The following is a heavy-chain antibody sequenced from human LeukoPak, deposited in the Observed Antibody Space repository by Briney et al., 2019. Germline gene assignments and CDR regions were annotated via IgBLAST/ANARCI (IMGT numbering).Heavy chain of an antibody. V-gene: IGHV3-11*01. CDR3: ARDREGGDDFWSGYYIDY. Sequence: PGGSLRLSCAASGFTFSDYYMSWIRQAPGKGLEWVSYISSSGSTIYYADSVKGRFTISRDNAKNSLYLQRNSLRAEDTAVYYCARDREGGDDFWSGYYIDYWGQGTLVTVSS. D-gene: IGHD3-3*01. CDR2: ISSSGSTI. J-gene: IGHJ4*02. CDR1: GFTFSDYY.